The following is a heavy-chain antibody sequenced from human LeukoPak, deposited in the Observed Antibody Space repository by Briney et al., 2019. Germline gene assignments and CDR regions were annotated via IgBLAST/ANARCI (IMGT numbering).Heavy chain of an antibody. V-gene: IGHV3-7*01. Sequence: GGSLRLSCAASGFTFSSYWMSWVRQAPGKGLEWVANIKQDGSEKYYVDSVKGRFTISRDNAKNSLYLQMNSLRAEDTAVYYGARVSYDFWSGYYWDYWGQGTRVTVSA. CDR3: ARVSYDFWSGYYWDY. CDR2: IKQDGSEK. D-gene: IGHD3-3*01. J-gene: IGHJ4*02. CDR1: GFTFSSYW.